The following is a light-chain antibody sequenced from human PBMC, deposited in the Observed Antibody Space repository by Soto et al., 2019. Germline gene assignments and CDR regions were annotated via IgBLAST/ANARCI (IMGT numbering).Light chain of an antibody. CDR2: AAS. J-gene: IGKJ1*01. Sequence: DILMTQSASSLSASVGDRVTITCRASQSISSYLNWYQQKPGKAPKLLIYAASSLQSGVPSRFSGSGSGTDFTLTISSLQPEDFATYYCQQSYTNPWTFGQGTKVEIK. CDR3: QQSYTNPWT. CDR1: QSISSY. V-gene: IGKV1-39*01.